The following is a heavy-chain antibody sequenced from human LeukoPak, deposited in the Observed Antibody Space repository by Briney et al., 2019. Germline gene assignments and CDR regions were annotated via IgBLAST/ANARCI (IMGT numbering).Heavy chain of an antibody. D-gene: IGHD2-15*01. CDR2: ISGTGGST. V-gene: IGHV3-23*01. CDR3: AKDSGYCSGYTCPPVY. J-gene: IGHJ4*02. Sequence: GGSLRLSCAASGFTFSNYAMNWVRQAPGKGLEWVSVISGTGGSTHYADSVKGRFPMSRDNSKNTVYLQMNSLRAEDTALYYCAKDSGYCSGYTCPPVYWGQGTLVTVSS. CDR1: GFTFSNYA.